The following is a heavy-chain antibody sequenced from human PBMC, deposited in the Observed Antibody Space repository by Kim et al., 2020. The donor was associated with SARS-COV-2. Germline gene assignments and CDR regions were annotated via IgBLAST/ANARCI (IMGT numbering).Heavy chain of an antibody. Sequence: SETLSLTCTVSGGSISSSSYYWGWIRQPPGKGLEWIGSLYYSGSTYYNPSLKSRVTISVDTSKHQFSLKLNSVTAADTAVYYCASNLFSITIVGVVTRYVDYWGQGTLVTVSS. CDR3: ASNLFSITIVGVVTRYVDY. J-gene: IGHJ4*02. D-gene: IGHD3-3*01. CDR1: GGSISSSSYY. V-gene: IGHV4-39*01. CDR2: LYYSGST.